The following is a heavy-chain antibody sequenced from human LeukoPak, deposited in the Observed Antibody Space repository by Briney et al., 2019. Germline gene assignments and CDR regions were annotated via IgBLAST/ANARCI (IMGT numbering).Heavy chain of an antibody. V-gene: IGHV3-74*01. Sequence: PGGSLRLSCAASGFIFSRYWMNWVRQAPGKGLVWVSRINSDGSTTRYADSVKGRFTISRDNAKNTMYLQMNSLRAEDTAVYYCARENFYGMDVWGQGTTVTVSS. CDR1: GFIFSRYW. CDR3: ARENFYGMDV. J-gene: IGHJ6*02. CDR2: INSDGSTT.